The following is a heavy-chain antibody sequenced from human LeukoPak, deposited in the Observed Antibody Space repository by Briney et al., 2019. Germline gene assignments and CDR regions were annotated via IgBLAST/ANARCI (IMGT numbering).Heavy chain of an antibody. CDR2: INSDGSST. V-gene: IGHV3-74*01. J-gene: IGHJ4*02. D-gene: IGHD6-19*01. Sequence: SGGSPRLSCAASGFTFSSYWMHWVRQAPGKGLVWVSRINSDGSSTSYADSVKGRFTISRDNSKNTLYLQMNSLRAEDTGVYYCAKDHTSGWPYYFDYWGQGTLVTVSS. CDR3: AKDHTSGWPYYFDY. CDR1: GFTFSSYW.